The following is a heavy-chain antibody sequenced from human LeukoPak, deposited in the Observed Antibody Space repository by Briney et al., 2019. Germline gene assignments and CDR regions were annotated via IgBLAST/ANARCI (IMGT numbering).Heavy chain of an antibody. CDR2: INSDGSST. J-gene: IGHJ4*02. CDR3: ARGGVYSTSAVDY. Sequence: GGSVRLSCAASGFTFSTYWMHWVRQAPGKGLVWVSRINSDGSSTSYADSVRGRFTISRDYAKNTLYLQMNSLRAEDTAVYYCARGGVYSTSAVDYWGQGTLVTVSS. V-gene: IGHV3-74*01. D-gene: IGHD6-6*01. CDR1: GFTFSTYW.